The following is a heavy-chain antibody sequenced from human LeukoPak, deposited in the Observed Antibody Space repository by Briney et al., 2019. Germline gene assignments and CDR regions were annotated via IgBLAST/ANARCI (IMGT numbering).Heavy chain of an antibody. CDR2: INAGNGNT. CDR1: GYTFTSYA. J-gene: IGHJ4*02. D-gene: IGHD6-13*01. V-gene: IGHV1-3*01. Sequence: GASVKVSCKASGYTFTSYAMHWVRQAPGQRLEWMGWINAGNGNTKYSQKFQGRVTITRDTSASTAYMELSSLRSEDTAVYYCARVASFLLAAAGDYYFDYWGQGTLVTVSS. CDR3: ARVASFLLAAAGDYYFDY.